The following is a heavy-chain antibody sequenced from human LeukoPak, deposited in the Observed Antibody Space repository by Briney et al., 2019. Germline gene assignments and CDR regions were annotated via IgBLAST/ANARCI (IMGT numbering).Heavy chain of an antibody. V-gene: IGHV3-23*01. CDR2: ISGSGGST. J-gene: IGHJ5*02. CDR3: AKDLAAQATKEEYNWFDP. D-gene: IGHD2-15*01. Sequence: PGGSLRLSCAASGFTFSSYAMSWVRQAPGKGLEWVSAISGSGGSTYYADSVKGRFTISRDNSKNTLYLQMNSLRAEDTAVYYCAKDLAAQATKEEYNWFDPWGQGTLVTVSS. CDR1: GFTFSSYA.